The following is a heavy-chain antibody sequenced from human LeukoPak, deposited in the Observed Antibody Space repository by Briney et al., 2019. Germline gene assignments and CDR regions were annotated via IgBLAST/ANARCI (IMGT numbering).Heavy chain of an antibody. CDR3: ARAKKRWLRSDAFDI. D-gene: IGHD5-24*01. V-gene: IGHV1-46*01. CDR2: INPSGGST. CDR1: GYTFTSYY. Sequence: ASVKVSCKASGYTFTSYYMHWVRQAPGQGLEWMGIINPSGGSTSYAQKFQGRVTMTRDMSTSTVYMELSSLRSEDTAVYYCARAKKRWLRSDAFDIWGQGTMVTVSS. J-gene: IGHJ3*02.